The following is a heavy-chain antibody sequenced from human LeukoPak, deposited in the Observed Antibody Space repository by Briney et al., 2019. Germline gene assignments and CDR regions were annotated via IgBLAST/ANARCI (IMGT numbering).Heavy chain of an antibody. CDR2: ISNSGDT. CDR1: GFTFSTHA. V-gene: IGHV3-23*01. CDR3: AKPPYSSYVVPTV. D-gene: IGHD4-11*01. Sequence: GGSLRLSCAASGFTFSTHAMTWVRRAPGKGLEWVSVISNSGDTYYADSVKGRFTVSRDNSKNTLYLEMNILRAEDTAVYYCAKPPYSSYVVPTVWGQGTLVTVSP. J-gene: IGHJ4*02.